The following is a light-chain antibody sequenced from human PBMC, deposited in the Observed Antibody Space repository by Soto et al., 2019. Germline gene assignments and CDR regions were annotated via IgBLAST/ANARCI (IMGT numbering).Light chain of an antibody. J-gene: IGKJ1*01. V-gene: IGKV1-27*01. CDR1: RDIDNS. CDR2: GAS. CDR3: QQSYSTPWT. Sequence: DIRVTQSPLSLSASVGDRVTITCRASRDIDNSLAWYQQIPGRAPKLLIYGASSLQSGVPSRFSGSGSGTYFVLTITNLQPEDVATYYCQQSYSTPWTFGQGTKVEIK.